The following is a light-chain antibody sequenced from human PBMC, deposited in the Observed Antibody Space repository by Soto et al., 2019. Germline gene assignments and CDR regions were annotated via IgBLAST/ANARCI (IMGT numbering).Light chain of an antibody. V-gene: IGKV3-11*01. J-gene: IGKJ5*01. CDR1: QSISNY. Sequence: EIVLTQSPATLSLSPGERATLSCRASQSISNYLAWYQQKPGQAPRLLIYAASIRPTGIPARFSGSGSGTDFPLTISSLEPEGFAVYFCQQRSNWRTFGQGTRLEIK. CDR3: QQRSNWRT. CDR2: AAS.